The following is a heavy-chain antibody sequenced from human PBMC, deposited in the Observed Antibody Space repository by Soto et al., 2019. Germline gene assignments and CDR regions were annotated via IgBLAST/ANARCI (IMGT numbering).Heavy chain of an antibody. D-gene: IGHD1-1*01. J-gene: IGHJ3*02. V-gene: IGHV1-18*01. Sequence: ASMRVSCKASGYTFTSYGISWVRQAPGQGLEWMGWISAYNGNTNYAQKLQGRVTMTTDTSTSTAYMELRSLRSDDTAVYYCARDRIWRPEVLAAFDIWGQGTMVTVSS. CDR3: ARDRIWRPEVLAAFDI. CDR2: ISAYNGNT. CDR1: GYTFTSYG.